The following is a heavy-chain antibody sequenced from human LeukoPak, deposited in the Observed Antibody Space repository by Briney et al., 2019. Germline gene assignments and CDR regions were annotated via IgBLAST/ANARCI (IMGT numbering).Heavy chain of an antibody. CDR3: ARSGGVNYYDSSGYPSYYYYGMDV. D-gene: IGHD3-22*01. J-gene: IGHJ6*02. CDR2: IYPGDSDT. CDR1: EYSFTSYW. V-gene: IGHV5-51*01. Sequence: GESLKISCKGSEYSFTSYWIGWVRQMPGKGLEWMGIIYPGDSDTRYSPSFQGQVTISADKSISTAYLQWSGLKASDTAMYYCARSGGVNYYDSSGYPSYYYYGMDVWGQGTTVTVSS.